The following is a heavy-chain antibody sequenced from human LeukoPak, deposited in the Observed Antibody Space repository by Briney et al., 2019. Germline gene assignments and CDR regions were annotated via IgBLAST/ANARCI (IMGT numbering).Heavy chain of an antibody. CDR1: GYTFTGYY. CDR2: INPNSGGT. Sequence: ASVKVSCKASGYTFTGYYMHWVRQAPGQGLEWMGWINPNSGGTNCAQKFQGRVTMTRDTSISTAYMELSRLRSDDTAVYYCASGYCSSTSCYLYYFDYWGQGTLVTVSS. D-gene: IGHD2-2*03. V-gene: IGHV1-2*02. J-gene: IGHJ4*02. CDR3: ASGYCSSTSCYLYYFDY.